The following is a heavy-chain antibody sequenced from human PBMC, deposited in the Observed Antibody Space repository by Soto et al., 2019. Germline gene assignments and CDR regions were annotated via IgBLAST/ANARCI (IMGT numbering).Heavy chain of an antibody. J-gene: IGHJ5*02. CDR3: ARGAYNDYARWLDP. Sequence: WPRHDEGQGLEWMGWMNPNSGNAVYAQKFQGRVTMTRNTSITTAYIEVTSLKSEDTAVYFCARGAYNDYARWLDPWCHGTLVTVSS. V-gene: IGHV1-8*01. CDR2: MNPNSGNA. D-gene: IGHD4-17*01.